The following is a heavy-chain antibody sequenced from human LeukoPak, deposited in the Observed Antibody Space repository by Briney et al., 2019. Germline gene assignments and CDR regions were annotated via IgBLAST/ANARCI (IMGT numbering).Heavy chain of an antibody. CDR1: GFTFSSYG. J-gene: IGHJ4*02. Sequence: GGSLRLSCAASGFTFSSYGMHWVHQAPGKGLEWLASIRSDNSDTYYGDSVKGRFTISRDNSKNTLYLQMNNLRVEDTAVFYCVNGESFYGDYGFDYWGQGTLVTVSS. D-gene: IGHD4-17*01. CDR2: IRSDNSDT. V-gene: IGHV3-30*02. CDR3: VNGESFYGDYGFDY.